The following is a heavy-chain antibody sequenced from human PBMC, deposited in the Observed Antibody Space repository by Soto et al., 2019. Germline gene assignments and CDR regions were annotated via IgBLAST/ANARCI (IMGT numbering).Heavy chain of an antibody. V-gene: IGHV1-69*06. Sequence: SVKVSCKASGGTFSSYAISWVRQAPGQGLEWMGGIIPIFGTANYAQKFQGRVTITADKSTSTAYMELSSLRSEDTAVYYCARLPHYYDSSGYQRASDYWGQGTLVTVS. CDR3: ARLPHYYDSSGYQRASDY. J-gene: IGHJ4*02. D-gene: IGHD3-22*01. CDR2: IIPIFGTA. CDR1: GGTFSSYA.